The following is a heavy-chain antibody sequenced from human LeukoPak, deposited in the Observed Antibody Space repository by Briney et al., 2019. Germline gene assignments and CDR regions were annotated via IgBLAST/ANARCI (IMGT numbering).Heavy chain of an antibody. D-gene: IGHD3-10*01. J-gene: IGHJ4*02. V-gene: IGHV1-2*02. Sequence: EASVKVSCKASGYTFTGYYMHWVRQAPGQGLEWMGWINPSSGGTNYAQKFQGRDISSKGKSINTAYMELGRLRSDDTAVYYCASPPLVWQYYGSGRWTHLDYGGRDTGDTVSS. CDR2: INPSSGGT. CDR1: GYTFTGYY. CDR3: ASPPLVWQYYGSGRWTHLDY.